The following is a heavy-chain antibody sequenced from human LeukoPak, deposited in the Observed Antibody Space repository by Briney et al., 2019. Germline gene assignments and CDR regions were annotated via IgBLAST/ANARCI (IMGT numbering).Heavy chain of an antibody. J-gene: IGHJ3*02. V-gene: IGHV3-23*01. Sequence: GGFLRLSCAASGFTFSSYAMSWVRQAPGKGLEWVSSFSGSGGSTYYADSVKGRFTISRDNSKNTLYLQMNSLRAEDTAVYYCAKDEEAAAGPITDAFDIWGQGTMVTVSS. D-gene: IGHD6-13*01. CDR3: AKDEEAAAGPITDAFDI. CDR2: FSGSGGST. CDR1: GFTFSSYA.